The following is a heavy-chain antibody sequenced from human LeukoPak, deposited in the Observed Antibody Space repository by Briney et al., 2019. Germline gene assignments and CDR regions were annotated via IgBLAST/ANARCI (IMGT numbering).Heavy chain of an antibody. Sequence: ASVKVSCTASGYTFTSYGICWVRQAPGPGLEWMGLISAYNSNTNNAKKLQRRGIMTTDTSTTTAYMKLRSLRSDDTAVYYCPRSDYDFWSGYYYPVNWFDPWGQGTLVTVSS. V-gene: IGHV1-18*01. CDR1: GYTFTSYG. CDR2: ISAYNSNT. D-gene: IGHD3-3*01. J-gene: IGHJ5*02. CDR3: PRSDYDFWSGYYYPVNWFDP.